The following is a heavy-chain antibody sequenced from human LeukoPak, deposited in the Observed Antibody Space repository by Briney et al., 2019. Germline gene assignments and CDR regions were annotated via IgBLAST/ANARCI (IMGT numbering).Heavy chain of an antibody. CDR1: GGSISSGSYY. CDR3: ARDVPGRDYYDSSGPG. Sequence: PSETLSLTCTVSGGSISSGSYYWGWIRQPPGKGLEWIGSIHYSGSTYYNPSLKSRVTISVDTSKNQFSLKLNSVTAADTAVYYCARDVPGRDYYDSSGPGWGQGTLVTVSS. D-gene: IGHD3-22*01. V-gene: IGHV4-39*02. J-gene: IGHJ4*02. CDR2: IHYSGST.